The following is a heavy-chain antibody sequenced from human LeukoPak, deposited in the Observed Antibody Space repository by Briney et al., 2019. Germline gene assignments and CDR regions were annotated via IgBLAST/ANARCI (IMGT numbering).Heavy chain of an antibody. Sequence: PSETLSLSCTVSGDSFDNSYCWTWVRQPPGKRPEWIGTIYSSQYTYYHRSLRSRATISADTSSNLFSLKLISVTAADTAVYYCARGSDDYKLGNHWGHGTLVTDSS. CDR1: GDSFDNSYC. CDR2: IYSSQYT. J-gene: IGHJ5*02. CDR3: ARGSDDYKLGNH. D-gene: IGHD5-24*01. V-gene: IGHV4-39*01.